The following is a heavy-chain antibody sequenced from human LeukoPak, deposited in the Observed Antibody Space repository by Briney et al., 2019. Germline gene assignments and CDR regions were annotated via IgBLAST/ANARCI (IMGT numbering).Heavy chain of an antibody. V-gene: IGHV3-9*01. CDR1: GFTFDDYG. D-gene: IGHD6-19*01. CDR2: ISWNSGNI. CDR3: AKVDGYNSGWYDY. Sequence: GRSLRLSCAASGFTFDDYGMHWVRQPPGKGLEWVSGISWNSGNIGYADSVKGRFTISRDNAKNSLYLQMDSLRAEDTAFCYCAKVDGYNSGWYDYWGQGTLVTVSS. J-gene: IGHJ4*02.